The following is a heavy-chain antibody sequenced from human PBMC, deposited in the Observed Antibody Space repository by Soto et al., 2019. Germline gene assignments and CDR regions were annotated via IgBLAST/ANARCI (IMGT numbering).Heavy chain of an antibody. CDR3: AKTPNSRLLNS. Sequence: GGSLRLSCAVSGFTFRNYAMSWVRQAPGKGLEWVAGITGTGNSISYSDSVRGRFTISRDNSENTLYLQMNSLRAEDTAVYWCAKTPNSRLLNSWGQGALGTAPQ. CDR2: ITGTGNSI. D-gene: IGHD3-9*01. J-gene: IGHJ4*02. CDR1: GFTFRNYA. V-gene: IGHV3-23*01.